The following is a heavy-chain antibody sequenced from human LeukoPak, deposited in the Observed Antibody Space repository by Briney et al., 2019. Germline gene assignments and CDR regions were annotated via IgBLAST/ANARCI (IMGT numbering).Heavy chain of an antibody. Sequence: GGSLRLSCTACGFTFSSYAMHWVRQAPGKGLEWMAVISYDGSNKYCADSVKGRFTISRDNSKNTLYLQMNSLRAEDTAVYYCARDGGGVGAWTFGALDIWGPGTMVTVSS. CDR1: GFTFSSYA. D-gene: IGHD1-26*01. CDR2: ISYDGSNK. V-gene: IGHV3-30-3*01. J-gene: IGHJ3*02. CDR3: ARDGGGVGAWTFGALDI.